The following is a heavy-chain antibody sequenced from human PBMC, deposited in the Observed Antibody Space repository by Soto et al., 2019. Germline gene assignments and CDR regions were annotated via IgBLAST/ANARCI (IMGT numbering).Heavy chain of an antibody. Sequence: SETLSLTCSVSGNSNYIYYWSWIRQSPGKGLEWIGYIYYTGSTNYNPSLKSRVAISTDISKKKVSLNLRSVTAADTAVYYCASFAGGYNYEYYFDYWGQGALVTVS. CDR2: IYYTGST. J-gene: IGHJ4*02. D-gene: IGHD5-18*01. V-gene: IGHV4-59*01. CDR3: ASFAGGYNYEYYFDY. CDR1: GNSNYIYY.